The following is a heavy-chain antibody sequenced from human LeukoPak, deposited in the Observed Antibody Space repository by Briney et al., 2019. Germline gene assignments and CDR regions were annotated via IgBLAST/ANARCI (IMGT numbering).Heavy chain of an antibody. D-gene: IGHD3-16*01. CDR2: IKQDGSEK. CDR1: GFTFSSYW. Sequence: GGSLRLSCAASGFTFSSYWMSWVRQAPGEGLEWVANIKQDGSEKYYVDSVKGRFTISRDNAKNSLYLQMNSLRAEDTAVYYCARIWGSNYYYYYYMDVWGKGTTVTVSS. CDR3: ARIWGSNYYYYYYMDV. J-gene: IGHJ6*03. V-gene: IGHV3-7*01.